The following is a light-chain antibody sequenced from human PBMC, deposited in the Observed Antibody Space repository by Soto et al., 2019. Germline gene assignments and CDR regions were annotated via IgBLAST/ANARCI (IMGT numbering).Light chain of an antibody. V-gene: IGLV2-14*01. CDR3: CSFTTTSTHV. CDR1: SSDIGAYVY. J-gene: IGLJ1*01. CDR2: EVN. Sequence: QSALTQPASLSGSPGQSITISCTGTSSDIGAYVYVSWFQQHPGKAPQLMISEVNNRPSGVSHRFSGSKSGNTAYLTISGLQVEDEAEYLCCSFTTTSTHVFGTGTKLTVL.